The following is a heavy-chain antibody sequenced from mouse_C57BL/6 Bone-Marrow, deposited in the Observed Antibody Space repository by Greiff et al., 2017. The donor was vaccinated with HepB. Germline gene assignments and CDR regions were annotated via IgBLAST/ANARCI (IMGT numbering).Heavy chain of an antibody. V-gene: IGHV1-49*01. CDR2: FTMYSDAT. D-gene: IGHD1-1*01. Sequence: RVESGAELVRPGSSVKLSCKDSYFAFMASAMHWVKQRPGHGLEWIGSFTMYSDATEYSENFKGKATLTANTSSSTAYMELSSLTSEDSAVYYCARSSTVVAHYAMDYWGQGTSVTVSS. CDR1: YFAFMASA. J-gene: IGHJ4*01. CDR3: ARSSTVVAHYAMDY.